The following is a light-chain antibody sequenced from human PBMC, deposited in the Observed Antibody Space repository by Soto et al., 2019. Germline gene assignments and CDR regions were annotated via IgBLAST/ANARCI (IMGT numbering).Light chain of an antibody. Sequence: EIVMTQSPATLSVSPGERATLSCRASQSVNSNLAWYQQKPGQAPRLLIYGASTRATGIPARFSGSGSGTEFTLTISSLQSEDFAVYYCQQYNNCPTTFGQGTKVEIK. V-gene: IGKV3-15*01. CDR1: QSVNSN. CDR2: GAS. J-gene: IGKJ1*01. CDR3: QQYNNCPTT.